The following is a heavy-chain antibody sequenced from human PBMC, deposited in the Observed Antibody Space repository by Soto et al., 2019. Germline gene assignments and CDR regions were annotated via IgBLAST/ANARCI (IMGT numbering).Heavy chain of an antibody. V-gene: IGHV3-15*07. CDR3: TTVHQNYYDSSGYPTDY. CDR1: GFTFSNAW. J-gene: IGHJ4*02. CDR2: IKSKTDGGTT. D-gene: IGHD3-22*01. Sequence: TGGALRLSCAASGFTFSNAWMNWVRQAPGKGLGWVGRIKSKTDGGTTDYAAPVKGRFTISRDDSKNTLYLQMNSLKTEDTAVYYCTTVHQNYYDSSGYPTDYWGQGTLVTVSS.